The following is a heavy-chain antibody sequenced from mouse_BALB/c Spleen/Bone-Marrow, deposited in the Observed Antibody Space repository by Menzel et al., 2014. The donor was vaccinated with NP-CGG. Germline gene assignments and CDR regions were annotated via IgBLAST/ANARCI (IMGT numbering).Heavy chain of an antibody. CDR2: IWWNNNK. V-gene: IGHV8-11*01. Sequence: QVTLKECGPGILQPSQTLSLTRSFSGFSLSSYGLGVGWIRQPSGKGLEWLAHIWWNNNKYYNTALKSRLTISKGSSNNQVFLKIASVDTADTATYYCARIYFVYEGAVDYWGQGTSVSVSS. CDR1: GFSLSSYGLG. J-gene: IGHJ4*01. D-gene: IGHD2-2*01. CDR3: ARIYFVYEGAVDY.